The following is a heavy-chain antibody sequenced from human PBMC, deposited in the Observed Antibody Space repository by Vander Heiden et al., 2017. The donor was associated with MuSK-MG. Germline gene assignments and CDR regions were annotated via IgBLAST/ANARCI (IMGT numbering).Heavy chain of an antibody. D-gene: IGHD2-2*03. Sequence: EVQLLESGGGLVQPGGSLRLSCAASGFTFSRYAMSWVRQAPGKGLEWVSAISGSGGSTYYADYVKGRFTISRDNSKNTLYLQMNSLRAEDTAVYYCAKIMDIVVVPAAPDYWGQGTLVTVSS. CDR3: AKIMDIVVVPAAPDY. CDR1: GFTFSRYA. V-gene: IGHV3-23*01. J-gene: IGHJ4*02. CDR2: ISGSGGST.